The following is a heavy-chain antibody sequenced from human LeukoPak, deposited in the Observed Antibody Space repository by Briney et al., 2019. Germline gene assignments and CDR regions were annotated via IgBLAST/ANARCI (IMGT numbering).Heavy chain of an antibody. V-gene: IGHV5-51*01. Sequence: GESLKISCKGSGYSFTTYWIAWVRQMPGKGLEWMGIIYPGDSETRYSPSFQGQVTISADKSISTAYLQWSSLKALDTAMYYCARPGMEGATTDAFDIWGQGTMVTVSS. CDR2: IYPGDSET. CDR3: ARPGMEGATTDAFDI. D-gene: IGHD1-26*01. CDR1: GYSFTTYW. J-gene: IGHJ3*02.